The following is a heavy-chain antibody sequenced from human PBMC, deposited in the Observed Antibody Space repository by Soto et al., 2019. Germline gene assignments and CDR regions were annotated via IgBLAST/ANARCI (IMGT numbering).Heavy chain of an antibody. V-gene: IGHV4-30-2*01. CDR2: IYHSGST. Sequence: QLQLQESGSGLVKPSQTLSLTCAVSGGSISSGGYSWGWIRQPPGKGLEWIGYIYHSGSTYYNPSLKSRVTISVDRSKNQFSLKLSSVTAADTAVYYCARASSFWSGYYTGWFDPWGQGTLVTVSS. D-gene: IGHD3-3*01. J-gene: IGHJ5*02. CDR1: GGSISSGGYS. CDR3: ARASSFWSGYYTGWFDP.